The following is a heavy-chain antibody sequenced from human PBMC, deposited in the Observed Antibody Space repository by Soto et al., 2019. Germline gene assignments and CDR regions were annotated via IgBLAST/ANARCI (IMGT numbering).Heavy chain of an antibody. CDR2: ISAYNGNT. V-gene: IGHV1-18*01. D-gene: IGHD4-17*01. CDR3: ARDQDYGDYSTHLDY. J-gene: IGHJ4*02. Sequence: GASVKVSCKASGYTFTSYGISWVRQAPGQGLEWMGWISAYNGNTNYAQKLQGRVTMTRDTSTSTVYMELSSLRSEDTAVYYCARDQDYGDYSTHLDYWGQGTLVTVSS. CDR1: GYTFTSYG.